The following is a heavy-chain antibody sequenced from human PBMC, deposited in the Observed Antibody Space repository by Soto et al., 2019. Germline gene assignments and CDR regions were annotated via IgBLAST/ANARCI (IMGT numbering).Heavy chain of an antibody. J-gene: IGHJ5*02. CDR3: ARVPLIGDWFDP. V-gene: IGHV3-21*01. CDR1: GFTFSSYS. Sequence: GGSLRLSCAASGFTFSSYSMNWVRQAPGKGLEWVSSISSSSSYIYYADSVKGRFTISRDNAKNSLYLQMNSLRAEDTAVYYCARVPLIGDWFDPWGQGTLVTVSS. CDR2: ISSSSSYI.